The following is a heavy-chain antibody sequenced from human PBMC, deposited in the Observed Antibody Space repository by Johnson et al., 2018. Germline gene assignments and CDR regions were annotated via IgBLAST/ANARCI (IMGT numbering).Heavy chain of an antibody. CDR3: AKDLGRVLEWLSLPPVGDAFDF. J-gene: IGHJ3*01. CDR1: GFTFSSYG. D-gene: IGHD3-3*01. V-gene: IGHV3-30*18. Sequence: QVQLVQSGGGVVQPGRSLRLSCAASGFTFSSYGMHWVRQAPGKGLEWVAVISYDGSNKYYADSVKGRFTISRDKSKNTLYLQMNSRRAEDTAVYYCAKDLGRVLEWLSLPPVGDAFDFWGQGTLVTVSS. CDR2: ISYDGSNK.